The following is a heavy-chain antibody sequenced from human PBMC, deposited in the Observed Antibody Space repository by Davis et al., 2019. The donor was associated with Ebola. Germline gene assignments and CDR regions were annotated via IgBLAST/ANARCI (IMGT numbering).Heavy chain of an antibody. D-gene: IGHD6-13*01. V-gene: IGHV3-30-3*01. Sequence: GESLKISCAASGFTFSSYAMHWVRQAPGKGLEWVAVISYDGSNKYYADSVKGRFTIFRDNSKNTLYLQMNSLRAEDTAVYYCAKDPRAKQLARGWFDPWGQGTLVTVSS. J-gene: IGHJ5*02. CDR3: AKDPRAKQLARGWFDP. CDR2: ISYDGSNK. CDR1: GFTFSSYA.